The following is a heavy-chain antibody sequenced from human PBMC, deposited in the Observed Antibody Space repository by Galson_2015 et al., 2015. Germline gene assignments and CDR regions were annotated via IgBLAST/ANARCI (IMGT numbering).Heavy chain of an antibody. CDR2: IDWDDDK. CDR1: GFSLSTSGMC. J-gene: IGHJ4*02. Sequence: PALVKPTQTLTLTCTFSGFSLSTSGMCVSWIRQPPGKALEWLALIDWDDDKYYSTSLKTRLTISKDTSKNQVVLTMTNMDPVDTATYYCARMEIGFRSGYSYGFDYWGQGTLVTVSS. D-gene: IGHD5-18*01. V-gene: IGHV2-70*01. CDR3: ARMEIGFRSGYSYGFDY.